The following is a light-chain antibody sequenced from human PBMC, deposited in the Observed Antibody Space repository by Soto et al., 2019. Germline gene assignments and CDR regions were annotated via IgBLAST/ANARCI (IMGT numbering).Light chain of an antibody. CDR2: GAS. V-gene: IGKV1-39*01. J-gene: IGKJ3*01. CDR1: QSISIY. CDR3: QQSYSTPFT. Sequence: IQMTQSPSSLSASLGDRFTITCRASQSISIYLTWYQQKPRNAPKLLIYGASSLQSGVSSRFSGSGSGTDFTLTINSLQPEDFAIYYCQQSYSTPFTFGPGTKVDIK.